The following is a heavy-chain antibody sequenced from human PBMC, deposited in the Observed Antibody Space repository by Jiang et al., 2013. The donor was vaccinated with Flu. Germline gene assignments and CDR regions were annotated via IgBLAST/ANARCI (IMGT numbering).Heavy chain of an antibody. CDR1: GFTVSSNY. V-gene: IGHV3-53*01. CDR3: ARELAKMATGDAFDI. CDR2: IYSGGST. J-gene: IGHJ3*02. D-gene: IGHD5-24*01. Sequence: GLIQPGGSLRLSCAASGFTVSSNYMSWVRQAPGKGLEWVSVIYSGGSTYYADSVKGRFTISRDNSKNTLYLQMNSLRAEDTAVYYCARELAKMATGDAFDIWGQGTMVTVSS.